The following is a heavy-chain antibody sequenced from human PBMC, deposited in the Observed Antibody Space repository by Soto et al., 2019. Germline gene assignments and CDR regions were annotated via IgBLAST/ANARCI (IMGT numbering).Heavy chain of an antibody. Sequence: GGSLRLSCAASGFTFSSYWMHWVRQAPGKGLVWVSHINSDGSSTTYADSVKGRFTISRDNAKNTLYLQMNSLRAEDTAVYYCVRDDVGVGIDYWGLGTLVTVSS. D-gene: IGHD1-26*01. CDR3: VRDDVGVGIDY. CDR1: GFTFSSYW. J-gene: IGHJ4*02. CDR2: INSDGSST. V-gene: IGHV3-74*01.